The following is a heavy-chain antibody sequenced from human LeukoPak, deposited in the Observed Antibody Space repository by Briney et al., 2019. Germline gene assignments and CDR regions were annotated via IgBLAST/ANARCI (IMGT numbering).Heavy chain of an antibody. Sequence: SETLSLTCAVSGGSISSYYWSWIRQPAGKGLEWIGRIYTSGSTNYNPSLKSRVTMSVDTSKNQFSLKLSSVTAADTAVYYCAREYNEYPENWVDPWGQGTLVTVSS. D-gene: IGHD1-1*01. CDR3: AREYNEYPENWVDP. CDR1: GGSISSYY. V-gene: IGHV4-4*07. CDR2: IYTSGST. J-gene: IGHJ5*02.